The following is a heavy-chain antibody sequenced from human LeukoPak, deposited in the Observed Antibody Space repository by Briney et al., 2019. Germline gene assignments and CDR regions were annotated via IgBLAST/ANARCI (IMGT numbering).Heavy chain of an antibody. CDR2: ISSSSSYI. V-gene: IGHV3-21*01. Sequence: GGSLRLSCAASGFTFSSYSMNWVRQAPGKGLEWVSSISSSSSYIYYADSVKGRFTISRDNAKNSLYLQMNSLRAEDTAVYYCARELLLWFGEGAAFDIWGQGTMVTVSS. J-gene: IGHJ3*02. CDR3: ARELLLWFGEGAAFDI. CDR1: GFTFSSYS. D-gene: IGHD3-10*01.